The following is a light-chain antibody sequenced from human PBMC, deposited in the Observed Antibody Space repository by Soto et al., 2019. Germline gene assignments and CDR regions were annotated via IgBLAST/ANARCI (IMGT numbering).Light chain of an antibody. CDR2: GAS. V-gene: IGKV3-15*01. Sequence: DIVWTQSPGTLSLSPGERATLSCRVSHSVSSSHLAWYQQKPGQAPRLLIYGASTRATGIPARFSGSGSGTEFTLTISSLQSEDFAVYYCQQYNNWPRTFGQGTKVDI. J-gene: IGKJ1*01. CDR3: QQYNNWPRT. CDR1: HSVSSSH.